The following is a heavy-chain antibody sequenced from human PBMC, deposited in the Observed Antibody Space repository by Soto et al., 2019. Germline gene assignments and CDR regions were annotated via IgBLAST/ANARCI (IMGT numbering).Heavy chain of an antibody. J-gene: IGHJ4*02. CDR3: AKERGRRFGDFDY. CDR1: GFTFSSYG. CDR2: ISYDGSNK. D-gene: IGHD3-10*01. V-gene: IGHV3-30*18. Sequence: QVQLVESGGGVVQPGRSLRLSCAASGFTFSSYGMHWVRQAPGKGLEWVAVISYDGSNKYYADSVKGRFTISRDNSKNTLYLQMNSLRAEDTAVYYCAKERGRRFGDFDYWGQVTLVTVSA.